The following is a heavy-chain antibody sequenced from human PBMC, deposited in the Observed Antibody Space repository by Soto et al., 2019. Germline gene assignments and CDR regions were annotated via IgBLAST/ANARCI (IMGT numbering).Heavy chain of an antibody. CDR2: IDYSGTT. CDR3: ARRTSSSTYYFDY. D-gene: IGHD2-2*01. V-gene: IGHV4-39*02. J-gene: IGHJ4*02. Sequence: QLQLQESGPGLVKPSETLSLTCTVSGGSVISNIHYWGWIRQPPGRALEWIGIIDYSGTTYYTPSLKSRLTMAVDTSKNHFSLNLISVTAADTAVYYCARRTSSSTYYFDYWGQGILVTVSS. CDR1: GGSVISNIHY.